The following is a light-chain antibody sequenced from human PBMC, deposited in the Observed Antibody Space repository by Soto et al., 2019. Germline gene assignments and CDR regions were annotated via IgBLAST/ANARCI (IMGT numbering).Light chain of an antibody. J-gene: IGKJ4*01. V-gene: IGKV3D-20*02. Sequence: EIVLTQSPGTLSLSPGERATLSCRASQSVSSSYLAWYQQKPGQAPRLLIYGASSRATGIPDRFSGSGAGTDIRLALCSLEAEDCAFHSSRLRTKLLVEIGGGTKVDI. CDR3: RLRTKLLVE. CDR2: GAS. CDR1: QSVSSSY.